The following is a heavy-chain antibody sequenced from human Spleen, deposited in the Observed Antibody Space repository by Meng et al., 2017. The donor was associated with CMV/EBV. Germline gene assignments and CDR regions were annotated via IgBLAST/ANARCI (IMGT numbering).Heavy chain of an antibody. J-gene: IGHJ4*02. Sequence: TFNTYGVSWVRQAPGQGLEWMGGIIPFFETPHYAQNFQGRLTITTDDSTNTAYMELNSLKSDDTAVYYCARGGGYGGGWYRWDFEYWGQGTLVTVSS. D-gene: IGHD6-19*01. V-gene: IGHV1-69*05. CDR1: TFNTYG. CDR2: IIPFFETP. CDR3: ARGGGYGGGWYRWDFEY.